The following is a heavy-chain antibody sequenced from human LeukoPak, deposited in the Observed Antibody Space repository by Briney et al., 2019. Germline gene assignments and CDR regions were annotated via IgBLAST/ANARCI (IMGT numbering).Heavy chain of an antibody. CDR1: GASVSSYY. CDR2: MYHNGNT. D-gene: IGHD2-2*01. Sequence: SSETLSLTCTVSGASVSSYYWGWIRQPPGKALEWIGYMYHNGNTNYNPSLKSRVSMSLDTSQNRLSLNLNSVTAADTAVYYCAILGYYALKSWGQGTLVTVSS. V-gene: IGHV4-59*02. J-gene: IGHJ5*02. CDR3: AILGYYALKS.